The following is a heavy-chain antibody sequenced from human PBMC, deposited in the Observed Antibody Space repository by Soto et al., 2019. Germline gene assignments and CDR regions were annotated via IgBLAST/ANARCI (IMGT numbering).Heavy chain of an antibody. CDR2: IKEDGSSK. CDR3: ASENWYVFDP. Sequence: GGSLRLSCAAAGITFNGYWMSWVRQAPGKGLEWVANIKEDGSSKYYVDSVKGRFTISRDKAKDSLYLQMNSLRAEGTALCYCASENWYVFDPWGQGTPVTVSS. D-gene: IGHD1-1*01. J-gene: IGHJ5*02. V-gene: IGHV3-7*03. CDR1: GITFNGYW.